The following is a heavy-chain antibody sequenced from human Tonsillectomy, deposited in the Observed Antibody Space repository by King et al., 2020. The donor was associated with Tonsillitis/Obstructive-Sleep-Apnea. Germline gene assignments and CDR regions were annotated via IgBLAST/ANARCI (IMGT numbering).Heavy chain of an antibody. D-gene: IGHD5-18*01. Sequence: QLQESGPGLVKPSETLSLTCTVSGGSISSYYWSWIRQPPGKGLEWIGYIYYSGSTNYNPSLKSRVTISVDTSKNQFSLKLSSVTAAETAVYYCARLDTAMVTPFDYWGQGTLVTVSS. J-gene: IGHJ4*02. V-gene: IGHV4-59*01. CDR2: IYYSGST. CDR1: GGSISSYY. CDR3: ARLDTAMVTPFDY.